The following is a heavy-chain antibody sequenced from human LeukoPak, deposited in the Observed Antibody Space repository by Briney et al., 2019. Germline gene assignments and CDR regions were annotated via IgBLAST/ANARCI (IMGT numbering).Heavy chain of an antibody. CDR3: VRDRELTF. J-gene: IGHJ4*02. CDR2: IYHSGST. Sequence: SETLSLTCAVSGGSISSSNWWSWVRQPPGKGLEWIGEIYHSGSTIYNPSLKSRVSISVDTSKNQFSLKLNSVTAADTAVYFCVRDRELTFWSQGTLVTVSS. CDR1: GGSISSSNW. V-gene: IGHV4-4*02. D-gene: IGHD1-26*01.